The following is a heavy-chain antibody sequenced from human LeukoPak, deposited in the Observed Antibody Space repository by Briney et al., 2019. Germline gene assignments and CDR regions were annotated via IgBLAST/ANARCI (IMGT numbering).Heavy chain of an antibody. D-gene: IGHD5-18*01. CDR3: ARDRATYGYSYGYWYYYGMDV. CDR1: GGSISSYY. CDR2: IYYSGGT. V-gene: IGHV4-59*01. J-gene: IGHJ6*02. Sequence: SETLSLTCTVSGGSISSYYWSWIRQPPGKGLEWIGYIYYSGGTNYNPSLKSRVTISVDTSKNQFSLKLSSVTAADTAVYYCARDRATYGYSYGYWYYYGMDVWGQGTTVTVSS.